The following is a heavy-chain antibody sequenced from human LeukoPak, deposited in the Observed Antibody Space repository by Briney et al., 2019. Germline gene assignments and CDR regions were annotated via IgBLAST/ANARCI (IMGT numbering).Heavy chain of an antibody. CDR2: IYSGGTT. CDR1: GFSFSTSA. D-gene: IGHD1-26*01. J-gene: IGHJ6*03. V-gene: IGHV3-66*01. Sequence: GGSLRLSCAASGFSFSTSAMTWVRQAPGKGLEWVSVIYSGGTTYYADSVRGRFTISRDNSKRTLYLEMNSLRAEDTAVYFCARLLATWDYYYMDVWGKGTMVTVSS. CDR3: ARLLATWDYYYMDV.